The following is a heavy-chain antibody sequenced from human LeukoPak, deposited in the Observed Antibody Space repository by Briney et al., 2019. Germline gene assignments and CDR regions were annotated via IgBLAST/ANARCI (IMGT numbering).Heavy chain of an antibody. Sequence: SVKVSCKASGGTFSSYAISWVRQAPGQGLEWMGRSIPILGIANYAQKFQGRVTITADKSTSTAYMELSSLRSEDTAVYYCARDSSSSFIYYYGMDVWGQGTTVTVSS. D-gene: IGHD6-6*01. CDR1: GGTFSSYA. CDR2: SIPILGIA. V-gene: IGHV1-69*04. CDR3: ARDSSSSFIYYYGMDV. J-gene: IGHJ6*02.